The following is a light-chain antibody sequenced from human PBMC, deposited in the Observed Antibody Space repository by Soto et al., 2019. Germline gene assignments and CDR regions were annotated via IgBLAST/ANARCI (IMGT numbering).Light chain of an antibody. Sequence: EIELMQSPGTLSLSPGERATLSCRASQSVSSSYLAWYQQKPGQAPRLLIYGASSRATGIPDRFSGSGSGTDFTLTISRLEPGDFAVYYCQQFDTSPPSTFGQGTRLEIK. CDR1: QSVSSSY. CDR3: QQFDTSPPST. CDR2: GAS. J-gene: IGKJ5*01. V-gene: IGKV3-20*01.